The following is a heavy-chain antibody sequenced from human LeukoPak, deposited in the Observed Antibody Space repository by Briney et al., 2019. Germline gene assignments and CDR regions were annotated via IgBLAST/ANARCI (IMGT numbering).Heavy chain of an antibody. D-gene: IGHD3-22*01. Sequence: EASVHVSCKASRNNFIGYYMHRVGQDPGQGLEWMAWINPNGGGTNYAQKFQSRVTMTRDTSFSDAYMKMVRLRSEDTAVNYCARSIRARDSDSSGYGSEGWGQGTTVTVSS. V-gene: IGHV1-2*02. CDR3: ARSIRARDSDSSGYGSEG. J-gene: IGHJ6*02. CDR1: RNNFIGYY. CDR2: INPNGGGT.